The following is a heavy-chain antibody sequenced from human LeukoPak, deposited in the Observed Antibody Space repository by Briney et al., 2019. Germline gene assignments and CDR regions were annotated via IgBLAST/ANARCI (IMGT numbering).Heavy chain of an antibody. CDR2: ISWNSGSI. D-gene: IGHD5-12*01. J-gene: IGHJ4*02. CDR1: GFTFDDYA. V-gene: IGHV3-9*01. Sequence: PGRSLRLSCAASGFTFDDYAMHWVRQAPGKGLEWVSGISWNSGSIGYADSVKARFTISRDNAKNSLYPQMNSLRAEDTALYYCAKDGSGYSGSRPYYFDYWGQGTLVTVSS. CDR3: AKDGSGYSGSRPYYFDY.